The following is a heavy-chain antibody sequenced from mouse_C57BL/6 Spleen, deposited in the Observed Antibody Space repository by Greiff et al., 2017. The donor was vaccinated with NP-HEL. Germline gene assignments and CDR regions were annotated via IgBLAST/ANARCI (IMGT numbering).Heavy chain of an antibody. J-gene: IGHJ2*01. V-gene: IGHV5-16*01. D-gene: IGHD1-1*01. Sequence: EVKLVESEGGLVQPGSSMKLSCTASGFTFSDYYMAWVRQVPEKGLEWVANINYDGSSTYYLDSLKSRFIISRDNAKNILYLQMSSLKSEDTATYYCAREIYYGSSWYFDYWGQGTTLTVSS. CDR1: GFTFSDYY. CDR3: AREIYYGSSWYFDY. CDR2: INYDGSST.